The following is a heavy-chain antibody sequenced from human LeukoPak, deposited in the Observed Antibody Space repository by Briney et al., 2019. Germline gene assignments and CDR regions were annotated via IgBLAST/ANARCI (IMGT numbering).Heavy chain of an antibody. D-gene: IGHD5-18*01. J-gene: IGHJ3*02. Sequence: GGSLRLSCAASGFTFSSYAMHWVRQAPGKGLEWVAVISYDGSNKYYADSVKGRFTISRDNSKNTLYLQMNSLRAEDTAVYYCARPNVDTAMVGAFDIWGQGTMVTVSS. CDR1: GFTFSSYA. V-gene: IGHV3-30*04. CDR3: ARPNVDTAMVGAFDI. CDR2: ISYDGSNK.